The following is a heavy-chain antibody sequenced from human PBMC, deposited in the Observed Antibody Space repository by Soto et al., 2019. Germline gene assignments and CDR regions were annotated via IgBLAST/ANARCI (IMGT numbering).Heavy chain of an antibody. J-gene: IGHJ4*02. CDR3: ARGGYDSSGYWFDY. Sequence: PSETLSLTCAVSGGSISSSNWWSWVRQPPGKGLEWIGEIYHSGSTNYNPSLKSRVTISVDKSKNQFSLKLSSVTAADTAVYYCARGGYDSSGYWFDYWGQGTLVTVS. CDR1: GGSISSSNW. D-gene: IGHD3-22*01. CDR2: IYHSGST. V-gene: IGHV4-4*02.